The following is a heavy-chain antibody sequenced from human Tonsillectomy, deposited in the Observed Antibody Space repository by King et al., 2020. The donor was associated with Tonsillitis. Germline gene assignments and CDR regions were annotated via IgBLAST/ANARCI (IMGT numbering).Heavy chain of an antibody. V-gene: IGHV3-23*04. CDR1: GFTFSDYA. CDR2: ISGSGDFT. J-gene: IGHJ4*02. D-gene: IGHD2-15*01. Sequence: VQLVESGGGVVQPGGSLRLSCAGSGFTFSDYAMSWVRQAPGNGMEWVSIISGSGDFTNYADSVKGRFTLSRENFKSTIYLQINNLTVGDTAIYYCAKDVKGYCSGSDCPYYFDLWGPGTLVTVSP. CDR3: AKDVKGYCSGSDCPYYFDL.